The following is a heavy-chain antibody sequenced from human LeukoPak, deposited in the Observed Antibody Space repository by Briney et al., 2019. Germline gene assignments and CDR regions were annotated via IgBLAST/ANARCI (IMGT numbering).Heavy chain of an antibody. CDR2: IRTTAYGGTT. Sequence: QSGGSLRLSCAASGFTFSSYSMNWVRQAPGKGLEWVGLIRTTAYGGTTEYAASVKGRFIISRDDSKTIAYMQMNSLTTEDTAVYFCTRSPVVGGSTGWGDYWGLGTLVTVSS. D-gene: IGHD2-15*01. V-gene: IGHV3-49*04. CDR1: GFTFSSYS. CDR3: TRSPVVGGSTGWGDY. J-gene: IGHJ4*02.